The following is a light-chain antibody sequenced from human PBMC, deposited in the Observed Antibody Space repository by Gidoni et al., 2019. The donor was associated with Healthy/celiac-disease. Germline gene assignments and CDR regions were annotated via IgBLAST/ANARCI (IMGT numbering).Light chain of an antibody. CDR2: AAS. CDR3: QQSYSTPKT. V-gene: IGKV1-39*01. J-gene: IGKJ1*01. Sequence: DTQMTQSPSSLSASVGDRVTLTCRASQSISSYLNWYQQKPGKAPKLLIYAASSLQSGVPSRFSGSGSGTDFTLTISSLQPEDFATYYCQQSYSTPKTFXRXTKVEIK. CDR1: QSISSY.